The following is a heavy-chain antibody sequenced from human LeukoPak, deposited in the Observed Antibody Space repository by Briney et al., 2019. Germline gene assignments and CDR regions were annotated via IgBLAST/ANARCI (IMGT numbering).Heavy chain of an antibody. V-gene: IGHV3-30-3*01. CDR3: ARVNAGFWSGYPYYYYGMDA. CDR2: ISYDGSNK. D-gene: IGHD3-3*01. CDR1: GFTFSSYA. Sequence: GGSLRLSCAASGFTFSSYAMHWVRQAPGKGLEWVAVISYDGSNKYYADSVKGRFTISRDNSKNTLYLQMNSLRAEDTAVYYCARVNAGFWSGYPYYYYGMDAWGQGTTVTVSS. J-gene: IGHJ6*02.